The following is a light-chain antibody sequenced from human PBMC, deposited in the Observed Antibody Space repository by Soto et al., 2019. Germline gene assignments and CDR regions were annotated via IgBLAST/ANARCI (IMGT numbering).Light chain of an antibody. V-gene: IGLV2-14*01. CDR3: SSYTSSTTCEI. J-gene: IGLJ1*01. CDR2: EVN. CDR1: SSDVGGYNY. Sequence: QSALTQPASVSGSPGQSVTISCTGASSDVGGYNYVSWYQHHPGRAPKLMIYEVNNRPSGVSNRFSGSKSGNTASLTISGLQADDEADYYCSSYTSSTTCEIFGPGTKVTVL.